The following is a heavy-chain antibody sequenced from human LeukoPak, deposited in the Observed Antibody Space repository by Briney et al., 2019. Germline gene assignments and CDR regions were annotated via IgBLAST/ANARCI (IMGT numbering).Heavy chain of an antibody. CDR3: ARGYYDFWSGSYYFDY. CDR2: IKQDGSEK. CDR1: GFTFSSYW. V-gene: IGHV3-7*01. D-gene: IGHD3-3*01. J-gene: IGHJ4*02. Sequence: GGSLSLSCAASGFTFSSYWMSWVRQAPGKGLEWVANIKQDGSEKYYVDSVKGRFTISRDNAKNSLYLQMNSLRAEDTAVYYCARGYYDFWSGSYYFDYWGQGTLVTVSS.